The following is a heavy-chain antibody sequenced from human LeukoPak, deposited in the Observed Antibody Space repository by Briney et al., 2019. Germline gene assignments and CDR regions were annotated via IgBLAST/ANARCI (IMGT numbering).Heavy chain of an antibody. J-gene: IGHJ4*02. Sequence: GGSLRLSCAASGFTFSSYAMSWVRQAPGKGLEWVSAMGSNIYYADSVKGRFTISRDDSKNTLYLQMNSLRLEDTAVYYCAKDDGLHNFDYWGQGTLVTVSS. CDR2: MGSNI. CDR1: GFTFSSYA. CDR3: AKDDGLHNFDY. D-gene: IGHD4-11*01. V-gene: IGHV3-23*01.